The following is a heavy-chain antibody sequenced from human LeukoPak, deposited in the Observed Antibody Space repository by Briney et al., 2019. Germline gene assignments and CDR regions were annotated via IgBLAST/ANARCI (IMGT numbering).Heavy chain of an antibody. Sequence: ASVKVSCKASGYTFTSYDINWVRQATGQGLEGMGWMNSNSGNAGYAQKFQGRLTMTMKTSISTAYMELSSLRSEDTAVYYCARGQHHYDGSVPSYSFDDWGQGTLVTVSS. CDR1: GYTFTSYD. CDR2: MNSNSGNA. J-gene: IGHJ4*02. V-gene: IGHV1-8*01. D-gene: IGHD3-16*01. CDR3: ARGQHHYDGSVPSYSFDD.